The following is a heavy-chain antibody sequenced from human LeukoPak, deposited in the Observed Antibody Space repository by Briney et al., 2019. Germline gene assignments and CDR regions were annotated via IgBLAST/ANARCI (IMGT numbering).Heavy chain of an antibody. CDR2: FDPEDGET. D-gene: IGHD3-22*01. Sequence: ASVKVSCKVSGYTLTELSMHRVRQAPGKGLEWMGGFDPEDGETIYAQKFQGRVTMTEDTSTDTAYMELSSLRSEDTAVYYCATWLTDSSGYSLTYYFDYWGQGTLVTVSS. J-gene: IGHJ4*02. CDR3: ATWLTDSSGYSLTYYFDY. CDR1: GYTLTELS. V-gene: IGHV1-24*01.